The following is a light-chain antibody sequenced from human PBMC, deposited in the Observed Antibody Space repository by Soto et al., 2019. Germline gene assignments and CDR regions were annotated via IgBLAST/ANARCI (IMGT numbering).Light chain of an antibody. CDR1: QSVSSSY. CDR2: GAS. Sequence: EIVLTQSPGTLSLSPGERATLSCRASQSVSSSYLAWYQQKPGQAPGLLIYGASSRETGIPDRFSGSGSGTEFTLTISRLEPEDFAVYYCQQYGSSPRTFGQGTKVDIK. CDR3: QQYGSSPRT. J-gene: IGKJ1*01. V-gene: IGKV3-20*01.